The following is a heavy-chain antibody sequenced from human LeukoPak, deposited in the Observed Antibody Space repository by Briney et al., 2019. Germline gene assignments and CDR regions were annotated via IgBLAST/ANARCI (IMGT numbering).Heavy chain of an antibody. Sequence: GSLRLSCAASGIAFSASGMHWVRQAPGEGLEWVAFIWYDGSNKYYADSVKGRFTISRDDSKKEVYLQMNSLRAEDTALYYCAKDKGNYYFDYWGQGTLVTVPS. CDR1: GIAFSASG. V-gene: IGHV3-30*02. D-gene: IGHD4-23*01. CDR2: IWYDGSNK. J-gene: IGHJ4*02. CDR3: AKDKGNYYFDY.